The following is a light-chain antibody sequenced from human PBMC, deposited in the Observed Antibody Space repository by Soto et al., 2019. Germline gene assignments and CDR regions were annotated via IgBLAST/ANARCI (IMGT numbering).Light chain of an antibody. CDR2: GAS. V-gene: IGKV3-15*01. Sequence: DIVMTQSPATLSVSPGERATLSCRASQSVSSNLAWYQQKPGQAPRLLIYGASTRATGIPGRFGGSGSGTEFTLTISSLQSEDFAVYYCQQYNKWPPYTFGQGTKLEIK. CDR1: QSVSSN. J-gene: IGKJ2*01. CDR3: QQYNKWPPYT.